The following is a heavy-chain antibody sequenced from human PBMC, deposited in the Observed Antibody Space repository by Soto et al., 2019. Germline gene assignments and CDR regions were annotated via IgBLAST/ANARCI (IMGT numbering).Heavy chain of an antibody. Sequence: SVKVSCKASGFTFTSSAVQWVRQARGQRLEWIGWIVVGSGNTNYAQKFQERVTITRDMSTSTAYMELSSLRSEDTAVYYCAAYYYDSSGSSEDYYFDYWGQRTLVTVSS. D-gene: IGHD3-22*01. CDR1: GFTFTSSA. CDR2: IVVGSGNT. J-gene: IGHJ4*02. V-gene: IGHV1-58*01. CDR3: AAYYYDSSGSSEDYYFDY.